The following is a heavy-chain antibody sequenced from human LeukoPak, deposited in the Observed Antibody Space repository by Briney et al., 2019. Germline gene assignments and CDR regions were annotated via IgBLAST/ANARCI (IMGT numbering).Heavy chain of an antibody. CDR3: ARDTTSSWYGDFNWFDP. D-gene: IGHD6-13*01. CDR2: IYTSGST. Sequence: PSETLSLTCAVCGGSFSGYYWSWIRQPAGKGLEWIGRIYTSGSTNYNPSLKSRVTMSVDTSKNQFSLKLSSVTAADTAVYYCARDTTSSWYGDFNWFDPWGQGTLVTVSS. V-gene: IGHV4-4*07. CDR1: GGSFSGYY. J-gene: IGHJ5*02.